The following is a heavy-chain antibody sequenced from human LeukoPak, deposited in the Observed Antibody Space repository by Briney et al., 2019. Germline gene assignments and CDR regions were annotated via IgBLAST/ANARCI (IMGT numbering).Heavy chain of an antibody. D-gene: IGHD4-17*01. Sequence: SQTLSLTCTISGGSISSGDYYWSWIRQPPGKGLEWIGYIYHSGSTYYNPSLKSRVTISVDRSKNQFSLKLSSVTAADTAVYYCARGDGDYGGVDYWGQGTLVTVSS. V-gene: IGHV4-30-2*01. CDR3: ARGDGDYGGVDY. CDR1: GGSISSGDYY. CDR2: IYHSGST. J-gene: IGHJ4*02.